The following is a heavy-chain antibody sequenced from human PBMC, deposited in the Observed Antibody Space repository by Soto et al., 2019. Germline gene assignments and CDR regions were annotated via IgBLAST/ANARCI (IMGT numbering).Heavy chain of an antibody. D-gene: IGHD6-13*01. CDR3: ARVRIAAAGTMDY. CDR2: INAGNGNT. V-gene: IGHV1-3*01. CDR1: GYTFTSYA. Sequence: QVQLVQSGAEVKKPGASVKVSCKASGYTFTSYAMHWVRQAPGQRLEWMGWINAGNGNTKYSQKFQGRVTITRDTSARTAYMELSSLRSEDTAVYYCARVRIAAAGTMDYWGQGTLVTVSS. J-gene: IGHJ4*02.